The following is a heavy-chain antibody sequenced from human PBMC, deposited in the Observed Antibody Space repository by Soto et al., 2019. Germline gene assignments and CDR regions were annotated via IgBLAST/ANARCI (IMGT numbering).Heavy chain of an antibody. V-gene: IGHV3-33*01. CDR2: IWYDGSNK. CDR1: GFTFSSYG. CDR3: ARDSSGGAEYFQH. D-gene: IGHD6-19*01. J-gene: IGHJ1*01. Sequence: QVQLVESGGGVVQPGRSLRLSCAASGFTFSSYGRHWVRQAPGKGLEGVAVIWYDGSNKYYADSVKGRFTISRDNSKNPLYLQINSLRAEDTAVYYCARDSSGGAEYFQHWGQGTLVTVSS.